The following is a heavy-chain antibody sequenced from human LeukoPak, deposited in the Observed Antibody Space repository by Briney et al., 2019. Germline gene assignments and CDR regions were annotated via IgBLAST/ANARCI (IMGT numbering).Heavy chain of an antibody. CDR1: GFTFSSYS. Sequence: PGGSLRLSCAASGFTFSSYSMTWVRQAPGKGLEWVSSISSSSSYMYYADSVKGRFTISRDNAKNSLYLQMNSLRAEDTAVYYCARARRDDSSGYYYDYWGQGTLVTVSS. CDR2: ISSSSSYM. V-gene: IGHV3-21*01. CDR3: ARARRDDSSGYYYDY. J-gene: IGHJ4*02. D-gene: IGHD3-22*01.